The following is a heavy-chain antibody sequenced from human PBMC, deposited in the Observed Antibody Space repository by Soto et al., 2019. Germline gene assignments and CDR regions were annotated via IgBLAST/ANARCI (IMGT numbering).Heavy chain of an antibody. J-gene: IGHJ4*01. CDR2: IYSSGNT. V-gene: IGHV4-59*01. CDR1: GGSISGYF. D-gene: IGHD3-10*01. CDR3: TRERFGEKYYFDY. Sequence: SETLSLTCTVSGGSISGYFWSWIRQPPGKGLEWIGYIYSSGNTNYNPSLKSRVTISVDMSKNQFSLKLNSVTAADTAVYYCTRERFGEKYYFDYWGHGTPVTVSS.